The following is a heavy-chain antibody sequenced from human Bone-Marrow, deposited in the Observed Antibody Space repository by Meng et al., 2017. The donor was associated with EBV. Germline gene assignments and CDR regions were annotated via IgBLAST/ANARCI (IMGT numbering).Heavy chain of an antibody. D-gene: IGHD1-26*01. Sequence: QVQRVQYGAEGKKPGASVKVSCKASGFTFNGYNMHWVRQAPGQGLEWMGRINPNSGGTNYAQKFQGRVTMTRDTSISTAYMELSRLRSDDTAVYYCARDLVVGATSFHYWGQGTLVTVSS. V-gene: IGHV1-2*06. CDR2: INPNSGGT. CDR3: ARDLVVGATSFHY. J-gene: IGHJ4*02. CDR1: GFTFNGYN.